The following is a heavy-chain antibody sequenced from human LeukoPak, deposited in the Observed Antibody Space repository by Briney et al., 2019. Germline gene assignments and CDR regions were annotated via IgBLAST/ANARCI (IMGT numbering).Heavy chain of an antibody. CDR2: ISSSGSTI. CDR1: GFTFSDYY. D-gene: IGHD5-18*01. Sequence: GGSLRLSCAASGFTFSDYYMSWIRQAPGKGLEWVSYISSSGSTIYYADSVKGRFTISRDNAKNSLYLQMSSLRAEDTAVYCCARDRILAAMATGYFDYWGQGTLVTVSS. J-gene: IGHJ4*02. V-gene: IGHV3-11*01. CDR3: ARDRILAAMATGYFDY.